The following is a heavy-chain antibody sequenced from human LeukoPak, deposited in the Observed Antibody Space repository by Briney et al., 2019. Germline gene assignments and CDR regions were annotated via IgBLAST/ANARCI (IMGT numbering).Heavy chain of an antibody. V-gene: IGHV1-46*01. Sequence: ASVKVSCKASGYTFTRYYMHLVRQAPGQGLEWMGIINPSGGSTSYAPKFQGRVTMTRDMSTSTVYMELSSLRSEDTAVYYCARDPTVYYDSSGYIDYWGQGTLVTVSS. CDR1: GYTFTRYY. D-gene: IGHD3-22*01. CDR2: INPSGGST. CDR3: ARDPTVYYDSSGYIDY. J-gene: IGHJ4*02.